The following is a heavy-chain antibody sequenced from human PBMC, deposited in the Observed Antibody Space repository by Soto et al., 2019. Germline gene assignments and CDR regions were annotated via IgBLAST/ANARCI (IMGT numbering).Heavy chain of an antibody. CDR3: ARGNIYWFDP. D-gene: IGHD3-3*02. CDR1: GYTFTNYD. CDR2: MNPYSGNT. Sequence: QVQLVQFGAEVKKPGASVKVSCKASGYTFTNYDITWVRQATGQGLEWMGWMNPYSGNTGYAQKFQGRITMTRNTPLSTAYMELSSLRSEDTAVYYCARGNIYWFDPWGQGTLVTVSS. V-gene: IGHV1-8*01. J-gene: IGHJ5*02.